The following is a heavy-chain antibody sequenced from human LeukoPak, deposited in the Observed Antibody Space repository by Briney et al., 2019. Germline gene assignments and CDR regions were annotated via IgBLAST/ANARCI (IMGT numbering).Heavy chain of an antibody. V-gene: IGHV4-34*01. Sequence: PSETLSLTCAGYGGSFSGYYWSWIRPPPGKGRVWIGEINHSGSTNYNPSLKSRVTISVDTSKNLFSLKMSSVTAADTAVYYCAREYSSSWYYFYFDYWGQGTLVTVSS. CDR3: AREYSSSWYYFYFDY. D-gene: IGHD6-13*01. CDR1: GGSFSGYY. CDR2: INHSGST. J-gene: IGHJ4*02.